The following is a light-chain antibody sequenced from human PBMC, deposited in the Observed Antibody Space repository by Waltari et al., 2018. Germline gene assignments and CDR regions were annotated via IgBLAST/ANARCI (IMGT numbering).Light chain of an antibody. CDR3: CSYAGGSTLV. CDR1: RSDVGSYNL. CDR2: EVT. J-gene: IGLJ2*01. Sequence: QSALTQPASVSGSPGQSITISCTGPRSDVGSYNLVSWYQQYPGKAPKLMIYEVTKRPSRISNRFSGSKSGNTASLTISGLQAEDEADYYCCSYAGGSTLVFGGGTKLTVL. V-gene: IGLV2-23*02.